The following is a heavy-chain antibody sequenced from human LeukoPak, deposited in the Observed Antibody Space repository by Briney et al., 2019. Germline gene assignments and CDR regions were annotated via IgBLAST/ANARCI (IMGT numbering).Heavy chain of an antibody. CDR1: GFTFSSYS. V-gene: IGHV3-21*01. CDR3: AREVSENNVVVVAPGHFDY. Sequence: NPGGSLRLSCAASGFTFSSYSMNWVRQAPGKGLEWVSSISSSSSYIYYADSVKGRFTISRDNAKNSLYLQMNSLRAEDTAVYYCAREVSENNVVVVAPGHFDYWGQGTLVTVSS. CDR2: ISSSSSYI. D-gene: IGHD2-15*01. J-gene: IGHJ4*02.